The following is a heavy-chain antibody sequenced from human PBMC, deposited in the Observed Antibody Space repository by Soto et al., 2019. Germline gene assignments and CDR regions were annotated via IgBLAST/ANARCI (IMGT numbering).Heavy chain of an antibody. CDR1: GGSISSSY. V-gene: IGHV4-59*01. D-gene: IGHD2-15*01. CDR2: IYYSGST. Sequence: PSETLSLTCTVSGGSISSSYWSWIRQPPGKGLEWIGYIYYSGSTNYNPSLKSRVTISVDTSKNQFSLKLSSVAAADTAVYYCARDSVVAVFDYWGQGTLVTVSS. J-gene: IGHJ4*02. CDR3: ARDSVVAVFDY.